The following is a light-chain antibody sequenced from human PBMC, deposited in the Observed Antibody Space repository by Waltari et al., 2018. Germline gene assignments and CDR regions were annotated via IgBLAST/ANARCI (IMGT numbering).Light chain of an antibody. J-gene: IGKJ4*01. CDR1: QTVRATY. V-gene: IGKV3-20*01. CDR3: QQYDISPLT. CDR2: GAS. Sequence: IVLTQSPGTLSLSPGVRATLSCRASQTVRATYLAWYQQKPGQAPTLVIHGASSRATGIPDRFSGSGSGTDFSLTISSLEPEDFAVYYCQQYDISPLTFGGGTKVEIK.